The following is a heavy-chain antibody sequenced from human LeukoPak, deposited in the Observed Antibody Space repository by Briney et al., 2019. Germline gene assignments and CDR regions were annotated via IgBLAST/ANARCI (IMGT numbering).Heavy chain of an antibody. CDR1: GGSLTSY. CDR2: IYYSGST. D-gene: IGHD3-16*01. J-gene: IGHJ6*02. V-gene: IGHV4-59*01. CDR3: ARDFRGNYGSRGMDV. Sequence: PSETLSLTCTVSGGSLTSYWSWFRQPPGKGLEWIGYIYYSGSTNYNPSLKSRVTMSIDTSKNQFSLKLSSVTAADTAVYYCARDFRGNYGSRGMDVWGQGTTVTVSS.